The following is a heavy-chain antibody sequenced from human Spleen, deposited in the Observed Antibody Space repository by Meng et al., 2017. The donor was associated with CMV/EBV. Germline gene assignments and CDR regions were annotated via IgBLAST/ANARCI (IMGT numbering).Heavy chain of an antibody. CDR3: ARDFTHCSSSSCYKRREYIWFDP. V-gene: IGHV1-2*02. CDR2: INPNGGGT. D-gene: IGHD2-2*01. J-gene: IGHJ5*02. Sequence: YYIHYTRQAPGKGLEWMGWINPNGGGTEYEQKFQGRVTMSRDTSISTAYMELSRVRSDDTAVYYCARDFTHCSSSSCYKRREYIWFDPWGQGTLVTVSS. CDR1: YY.